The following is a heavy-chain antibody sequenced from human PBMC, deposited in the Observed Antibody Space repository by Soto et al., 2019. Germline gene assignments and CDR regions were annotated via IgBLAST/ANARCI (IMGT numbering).Heavy chain of an antibody. CDR3: ARSTTGVGEDY. J-gene: IGHJ4*02. CDR2: IFYSGST. D-gene: IGHD2-8*01. CDR1: VGSISSDY. Sequence: SETPSLTCTVSVGSISSDYWSWIRQPPGKGLEWIGYIFYSGSTNYNPSLKSRVTISVDTSKNKFSLKLSSVTAADTAVFYCARSTTGVGEDYWGQGILVTVSS. V-gene: IGHV4-59*12.